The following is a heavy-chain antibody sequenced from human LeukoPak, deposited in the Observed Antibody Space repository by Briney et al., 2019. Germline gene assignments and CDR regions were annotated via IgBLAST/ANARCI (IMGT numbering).Heavy chain of an antibody. J-gene: IGHJ4*02. D-gene: IGHD2-21*02. V-gene: IGHV3-33*01. CDR3: ARDPAYCGGDCYSSCFDY. Sequence: GGSLRLSCAASGFTFSSYGMHWVRQAPGKGLEWVAVIWYDGSNKYYADSVKGRFTISRDNSKNTLYLQMNSLRAEDTAVYYCARDPAYCGGDCYSSCFDYWGQGTLVTVSS. CDR1: GFTFSSYG. CDR2: IWYDGSNK.